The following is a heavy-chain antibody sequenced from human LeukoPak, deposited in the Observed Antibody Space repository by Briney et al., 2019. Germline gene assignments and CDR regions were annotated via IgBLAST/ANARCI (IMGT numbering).Heavy chain of an antibody. CDR1: GGSISSGSYY. V-gene: IGHV4-61*02. CDR3: ARSHYDILTGYSVGWFDY. CDR2: IYTSGST. J-gene: IGHJ4*02. D-gene: IGHD3-9*01. Sequence: SETLSLTCTVSGGSISSGSYYWSWIRQPAGKGLEWIGRIYTSGSTNYNPSLKSRVTISVDTSKNQFSLKLSSVTAADTAVYYCARSHYDILTGYSVGWFDYWGQGTLVTVSS.